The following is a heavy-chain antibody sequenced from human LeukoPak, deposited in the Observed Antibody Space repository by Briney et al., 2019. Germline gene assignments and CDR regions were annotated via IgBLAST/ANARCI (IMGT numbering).Heavy chain of an antibody. CDR2: IDWDDDK. CDR3: ARIRYYYDSSGYSSTYYFAY. J-gene: IGHJ4*02. Sequence: ESGPALVKPTQTLTLTCTFSGFSLSTSGMSVNWIRQPPGKALEWLARIDWDDDKYYSTSLKTRLTISKATSKNQVVLTLTNMDPVDTATYYCARIRYYYDSSGYSSTYYFAYWGQGTLVTVSS. V-gene: IGHV2-70*11. D-gene: IGHD3-22*01. CDR1: GFSLSTSGMS.